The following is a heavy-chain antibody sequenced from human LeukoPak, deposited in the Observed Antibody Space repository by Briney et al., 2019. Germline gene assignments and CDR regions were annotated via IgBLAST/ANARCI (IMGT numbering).Heavy chain of an antibody. V-gene: IGHV4-4*07. CDR1: GGSISVYF. CDR3: ARGSKPGDCHDY. Sequence: SETLSLTCTVSGGSISVYFWSWIRQPAGKGLEWIGRIYPSGSTNYNPSLKSRVTMSVDTSKNQFSLKLSSVTAADTAVYYCARGSKPGDCHDYWGQGTLVIVSS. D-gene: IGHD2-21*02. CDR2: IYPSGST. J-gene: IGHJ4*02.